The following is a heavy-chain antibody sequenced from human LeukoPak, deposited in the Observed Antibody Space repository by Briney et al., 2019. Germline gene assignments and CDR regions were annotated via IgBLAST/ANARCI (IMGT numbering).Heavy chain of an antibody. CDR3: ARQTMTTADAFDS. CDR2: IYYSGST. J-gene: IGHJ3*02. V-gene: IGHV4-59*08. CDR1: RGSISSHF. D-gene: IGHD4-17*01. Sequence: SETLSLTCTVSRGSISSHFWSWIRQPPGKGLEWIAYIYYSGSTDYNPSLKSRVTISVDTSKNQFSLKLSSVTAADTAVYYCARQTMTTADAFDSWGQGTMVTVSS.